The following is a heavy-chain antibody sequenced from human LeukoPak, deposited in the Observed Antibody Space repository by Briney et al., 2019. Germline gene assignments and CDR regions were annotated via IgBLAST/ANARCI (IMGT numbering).Heavy chain of an antibody. CDR3: ARDHWRGATRGFDY. Sequence: ASVKVSCKASGGTFSSYSISRVRQPPGQGLEWMGGIIPIVGTANYAQKFQGRVTLTTDESTRTAYMELSSLRSEDTAVSYCARDHWRGATRGFDYWGQGTLVTVSS. CDR2: IIPIVGTA. CDR1: GGTFSSYS. D-gene: IGHD1-26*01. V-gene: IGHV1-69*05. J-gene: IGHJ4*02.